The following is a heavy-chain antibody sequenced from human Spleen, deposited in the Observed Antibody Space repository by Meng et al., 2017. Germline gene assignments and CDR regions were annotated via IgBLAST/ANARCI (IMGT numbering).Heavy chain of an antibody. CDR1: GWSFSDYY. J-gene: IGHJ5*02. V-gene: IGHV4-34*01. Sequence: VQLQPGGAGLLKPSETLALTCGVAGWSFSDYYWSWIRQPPGKGLECIGEINHSGSTNYHPSLESRVSISVDTSNQFSLRLSSVTAEDTAIYYCARDPTGYHLYAYFDPWGQGTLVTVSS. CDR2: INHSGST. D-gene: IGHD3-9*01. CDR3: ARDPTGYHLYAYFDP.